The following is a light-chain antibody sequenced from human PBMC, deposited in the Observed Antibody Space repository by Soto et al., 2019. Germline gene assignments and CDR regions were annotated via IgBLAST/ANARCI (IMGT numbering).Light chain of an antibody. V-gene: IGKV3-11*01. CDR3: QQRSNWPPEIT. CDR1: QSVSIY. J-gene: IGKJ5*01. CDR2: DAS. Sequence: EIVLTQSPATLSLFPGERATLSCRASQSVSIYLAWYQQKPGQAPRLLIYDASNRATGIPARFSGSGSGTDFTLTISSLEPEDFAVYYCQQRSNWPPEITFGQGTRLEMK.